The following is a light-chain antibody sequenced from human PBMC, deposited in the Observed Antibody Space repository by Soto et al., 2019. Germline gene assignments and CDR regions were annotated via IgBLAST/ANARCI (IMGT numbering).Light chain of an antibody. J-gene: IGLJ2*01. Sequence: QSVLTQTPSASGTPGQRVTISCSGSRSNIGSNTVNWYQQLPGTAPKLLIYGNNQRPSGVPDRFSGSKSGTSASLAISGLQSEDEADYHCAAWDDSLNGLVVFGGGTKLTVL. CDR3: AAWDDSLNGLVV. V-gene: IGLV1-44*01. CDR1: RSNIGSNT. CDR2: GNN.